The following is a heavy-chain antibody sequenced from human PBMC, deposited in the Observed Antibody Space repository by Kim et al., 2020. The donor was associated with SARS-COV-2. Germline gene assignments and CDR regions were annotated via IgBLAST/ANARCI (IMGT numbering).Heavy chain of an antibody. CDR3: ARGWDGGNPKDNWFDP. V-gene: IGHV4-59*13. Sequence: SETLSLTCTVSGGSISSYYWSWIRQPPGKGLEWIGYIYYSGSTNYNPSLKSRVTISVDTSKNQFSLKLSSVTAADTAVYYCARGWDGGNPKDNWFDPWGQGTLVTVSS. CDR1: GGSISSYY. D-gene: IGHD2-15*01. CDR2: IYYSGST. J-gene: IGHJ5*02.